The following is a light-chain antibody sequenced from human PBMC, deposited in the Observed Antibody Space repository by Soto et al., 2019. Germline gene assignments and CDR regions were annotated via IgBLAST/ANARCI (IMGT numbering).Light chain of an antibody. CDR3: CSYAASYTLV. J-gene: IGLJ2*01. V-gene: IGLV2-11*01. CDR1: SSNVGGYNY. CDR2: DAT. Sequence: QSALTQPRSVSASPGQSVTISCTGTSSNVGGYNYVSWYQQNPGKAPKLMIYDATKRPSGVPDRFSGSKSGSAASLTISGLQAEDEADYYCCSYAASYTLVFGGGTKLTVL.